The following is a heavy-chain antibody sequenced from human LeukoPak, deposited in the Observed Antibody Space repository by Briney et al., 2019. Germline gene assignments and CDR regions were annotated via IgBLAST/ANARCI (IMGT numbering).Heavy chain of an antibody. CDR1: GSTFSSYG. V-gene: IGHV3-30*18. CDR3: AKDRGSSWYLYYFDD. Sequence: PGGSLRLSCAASGSTFSSYGMHWVRQAPGKGLEWVAIISYDGSDKYYADSVKGRFTISRDNSKNTLYLQMNSLRTEDTAVYYCAKDRGSSWYLYYFDDWGQGTLVTVSS. D-gene: IGHD6-13*01. CDR2: ISYDGSDK. J-gene: IGHJ4*02.